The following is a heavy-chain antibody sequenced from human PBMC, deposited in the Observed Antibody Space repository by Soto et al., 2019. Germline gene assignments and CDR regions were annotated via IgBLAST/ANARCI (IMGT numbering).Heavy chain of an antibody. V-gene: IGHV5-51*01. D-gene: IGHD3-3*01. J-gene: IGHJ5*02. CDR2: IYPGDSDT. Sequence: RGESLKISCKGSGYTFTDYWIGWVRQLPGKGLEWMGIIYPGDSDTRYSPSLQGHVTITVDKSTSTTYLQWNTLKASDTAMYYCATRAEYYDFWSGYYGAWGQGTLVTVS. CDR1: GYTFTDYW. CDR3: ATRAEYYDFWSGYYGA.